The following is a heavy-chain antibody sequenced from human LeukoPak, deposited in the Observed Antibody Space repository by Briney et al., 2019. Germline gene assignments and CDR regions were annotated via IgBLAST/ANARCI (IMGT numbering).Heavy chain of an antibody. CDR1: GGSISSDH. V-gene: IGHV4-4*07. CDR2: IYTSGST. D-gene: IGHD3-22*01. J-gene: IGHJ5*02. CDR3: ARDGSGYYGLFDP. Sequence: SETLSLTCTVSGGSISSDHWSWIRQPAGKGLQWIGRIYTSGSTNYNPSLKSRVTMSVDTSKNQFSLKLSSVTAADTAVYYYARDGSGYYGLFDPWGQGTLVTVSS.